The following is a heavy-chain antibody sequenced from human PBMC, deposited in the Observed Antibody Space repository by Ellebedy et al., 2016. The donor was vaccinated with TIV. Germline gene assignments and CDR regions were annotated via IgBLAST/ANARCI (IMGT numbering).Heavy chain of an antibody. J-gene: IGHJ2*01. V-gene: IGHV1-69*13. D-gene: IGHD6-19*01. CDR3: ARGHTSGWYWYFAL. CDR2: IIPLFGPA. CDR1: GGTFRSNV. Sequence: ASVKVSCKASGGTFRSNVISWVRQAPGQGLEWMGGIIPLFGPANYAQKFLGRVTITADESTTTVYMELSSLRSEDTAVYYCARGHTSGWYWYFALWGRGTLVTVSS.